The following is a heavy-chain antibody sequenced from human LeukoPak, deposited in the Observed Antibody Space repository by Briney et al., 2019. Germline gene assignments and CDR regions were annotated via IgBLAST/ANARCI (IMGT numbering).Heavy chain of an antibody. V-gene: IGHV4-39*01. CDR1: GCSISRSNYF. CDR2: IYYTGST. Sequence: ETLSLTCTVSGCSISRSNYFRGWIRQPPGEGLEWIGSIYYTGSTYYNPSLKSRVTISVDTSKNQFPLKLTSVTAADTAVYYCARHGHHGDHYYWGQGTLVTVSS. D-gene: IGHD2-21*02. J-gene: IGHJ4*02. CDR3: ARHGHHGDHYY.